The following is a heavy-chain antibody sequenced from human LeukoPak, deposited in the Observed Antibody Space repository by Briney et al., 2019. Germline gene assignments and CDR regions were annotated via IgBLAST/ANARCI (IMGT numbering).Heavy chain of an antibody. CDR1: GFTFSTYW. J-gene: IGHJ4*02. D-gene: IGHD2-15*01. Sequence: GGSLRLSCVASGFTFSTYWMNWVRQAPGKGLERVGTISPDGSDKYYVDSVKGRFTISRDNAKTSLYLQINSLRADDTALYFCVRGIVVVVGASDHFDYWGQGTLITVSS. V-gene: IGHV3-7*01. CDR3: VRGIVVVVGASDHFDY. CDR2: ISPDGSDK.